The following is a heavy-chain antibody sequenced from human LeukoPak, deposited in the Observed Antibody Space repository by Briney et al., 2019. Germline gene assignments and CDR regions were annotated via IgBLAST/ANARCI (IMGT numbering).Heavy chain of an antibody. CDR1: GYTFTGYY. V-gene: IGHV1-69*13. D-gene: IGHD3-10*01. CDR2: IIPIFGTA. J-gene: IGHJ4*02. Sequence: SVKVSCKASGYTFTGYYVHWVRQAPGQGLEWMGGIIPIFGTANYAQKFQGRVTITADESTSTAYMELSSLRSEDTAVYYCARDNGNYYGSGSYYKWAHWGQGTLVTVSS. CDR3: ARDNGNYYGSGSYYKWAH.